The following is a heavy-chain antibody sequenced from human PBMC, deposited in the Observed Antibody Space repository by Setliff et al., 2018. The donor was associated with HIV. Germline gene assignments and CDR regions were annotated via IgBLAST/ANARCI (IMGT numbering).Heavy chain of an antibody. J-gene: IGHJ4*02. V-gene: IGHV1-46*01. CDR2: INPKNRST. CDR1: GYTFTTYH. Sequence: ASVKVSCKASGYTFTTYHMHWLRQAPGQGLEWMGIINPKNRSTTYAQRFQDRVTMTSDTSTNTFYMELSSLKSEDTAVYYCTRSLYYCASGIHFGVYWGQGTPVTVSS. CDR3: TRSLYYCASGIHFGVY. D-gene: IGHD3-10*01.